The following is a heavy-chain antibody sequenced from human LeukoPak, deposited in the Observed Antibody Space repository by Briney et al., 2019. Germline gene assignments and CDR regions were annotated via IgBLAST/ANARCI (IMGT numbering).Heavy chain of an antibody. J-gene: IGHJ4*02. V-gene: IGHV3-21*01. D-gene: IGHD2-2*02. Sequence: GGSLKLSCEASGFTFSSYSMNWVRQAPGRGLEWVASINSSSSYTNYADSVKGRFTMTRDIPTNPVYLEMNSLRAADTAVYYCSRGIYTSSPRKPKNCFDCGGRGTLVTVS. CDR2: INSSSSYT. CDR3: SRGIYTSSPRKPKNCFDC. CDR1: GFTFSSYS.